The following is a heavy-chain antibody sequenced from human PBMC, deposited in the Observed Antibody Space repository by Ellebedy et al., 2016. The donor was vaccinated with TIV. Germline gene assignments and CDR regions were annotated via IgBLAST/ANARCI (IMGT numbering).Heavy chain of an antibody. CDR1: GGSFSGYY. V-gene: IGHV4-34*01. CDR2: INHSGST. D-gene: IGHD3-22*01. CDR3: ARRGLIVVALDY. J-gene: IGHJ4*02. Sequence: SETLSLXXAVYGGSFSGYYWSWIRQPPGKGLEWIGEINHSGSTNYNPSLKSRVTISVDTSKNQFSLKLSSVTAADTAVYYCARRGLIVVALDYWGQGTLVTVSS.